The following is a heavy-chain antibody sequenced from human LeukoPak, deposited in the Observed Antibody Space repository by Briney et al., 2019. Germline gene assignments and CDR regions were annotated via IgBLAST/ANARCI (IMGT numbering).Heavy chain of an antibody. J-gene: IGHJ5*02. V-gene: IGHV3-48*02. CDR2: ISSGSSTM. CDR3: ARDFVGGAT. D-gene: IGHD3-16*01. Sequence: GGSLRLSCAASGFTFSSYSMNWVRQAPGKGLEWLSYISSGSSTMYYADSVKGRFTISRDYAKNLMYLQMNSLRDEDTAVYYCARDFVGGATWGQGTLVTVSS. CDR1: GFTFSSYS.